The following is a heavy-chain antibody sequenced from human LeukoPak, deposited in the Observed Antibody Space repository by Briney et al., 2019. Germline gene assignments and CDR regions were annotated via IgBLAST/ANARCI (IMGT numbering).Heavy chain of an antibody. V-gene: IGHV3-30*04. CDR3: AKDGSRISYYYYMDV. D-gene: IGHD2/OR15-2a*01. J-gene: IGHJ6*03. CDR2: ISYDGSNK. Sequence: PGGSLRLSCAASGFTFSSYAMHWVRQAPGKGLEWVAVISYDGSNKYYADSVKGRFTISRDNSKNTLYLQMNSLRAEDTAVYYCAKDGSRISYYYYMDVWGKGTTVTVSS. CDR1: GFTFSSYA.